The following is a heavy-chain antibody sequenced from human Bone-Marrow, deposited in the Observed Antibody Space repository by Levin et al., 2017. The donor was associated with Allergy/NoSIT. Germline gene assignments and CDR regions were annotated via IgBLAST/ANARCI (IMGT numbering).Heavy chain of an antibody. Sequence: GESLKISCAASGFTFGAYWMSWVRQAPGKGLEWVANINLDGGERNYLDSVKGRFTISRGSAKNSLYLQMNSLRVEDTAVYYCARDRPYIDYWGQGALVTVSS. J-gene: IGHJ4*02. CDR1: GFTFGAYW. CDR3: ARDRPYIDY. CDR2: INLDGGER. V-gene: IGHV3-7*01.